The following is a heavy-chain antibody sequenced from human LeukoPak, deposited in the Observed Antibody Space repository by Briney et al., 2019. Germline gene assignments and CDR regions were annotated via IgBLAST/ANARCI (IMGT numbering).Heavy chain of an antibody. V-gene: IGHV1-2*02. D-gene: IGHD3-22*01. CDR3: ARAVAYYYDSSGPHYFDY. CDR2: INPNSGGT. Sequence: ASVKVSCKASGYTFTGYCMHWVRQAPGQGLEWMGWINPNSGGTNYAQKFQGRVTMTRDTSISTAYMELSRLRSDDTAVYYCARAVAYYYDSSGPHYFDYWGQGTLVTVSS. J-gene: IGHJ4*02. CDR1: GYTFTGYC.